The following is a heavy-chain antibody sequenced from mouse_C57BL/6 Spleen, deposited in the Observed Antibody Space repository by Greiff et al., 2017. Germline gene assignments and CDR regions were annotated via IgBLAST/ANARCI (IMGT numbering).Heavy chain of an antibody. CDR2: ISYDGSN. CDR3: ARDKAMGN. V-gene: IGHV3-6*01. D-gene: IGHD1-1*02. CDR1: GYSITSGYY. Sequence: EVQLQESGPGLVKPSQSLSLTCSVTGYSITSGYYWNWIRQFPGNKLEWMGYISYDGSNNYNPSLKNRISITRDTSKNQFFLKLNSVTTEDTATYYCARDKAMGNWGQGTLVTVSA. J-gene: IGHJ3*01.